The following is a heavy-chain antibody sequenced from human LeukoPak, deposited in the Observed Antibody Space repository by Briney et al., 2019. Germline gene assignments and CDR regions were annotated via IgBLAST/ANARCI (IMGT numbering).Heavy chain of an antibody. Sequence: PSETLSLTCTVSGGSISSYYWTWIRQPPGKGLEWIGSLYYSGSTNYNPPLKSRVTISVDTSKNQFSLKLSSVTAADTAVYYCARDSSPYYGDYVGVYYYYYMDVWGKGTTVTVSS. J-gene: IGHJ6*03. V-gene: IGHV4-59*01. CDR2: LYYSGST. CDR1: GGSISSYY. CDR3: ARDSSPYYGDYVGVYYYYYMDV. D-gene: IGHD4-17*01.